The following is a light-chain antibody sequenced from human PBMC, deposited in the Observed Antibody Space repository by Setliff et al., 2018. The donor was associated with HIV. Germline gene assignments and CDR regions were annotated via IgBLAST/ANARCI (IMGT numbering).Light chain of an antibody. Sequence: QSVLTQPRSASGSPGQSVTISRTGTSSDVGGYNYVSWYQQHPGKAPKLMIYDVSKRPSGVPDRFSGSKSGNTASLTISGLQAEDEADYYCCSYAGSYTFYVFGTGTKV. V-gene: IGLV2-11*01. J-gene: IGLJ1*01. CDR1: SSDVGGYNY. CDR3: CSYAGSYTFYV. CDR2: DVS.